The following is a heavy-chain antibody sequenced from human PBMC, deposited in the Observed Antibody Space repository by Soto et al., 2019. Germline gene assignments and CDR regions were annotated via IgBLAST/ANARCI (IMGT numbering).Heavy chain of an antibody. V-gene: IGHV6-1*01. CDR2: TYYRSKWYN. J-gene: IGHJ4*02. Sequence: PSQTLSLTCAISGDSVSSNRAAWNWIRQSPSRGLEWLGRTYYRSKWYNDYALFAKSRISINPDTSKNQFSLHLNSVTPDDTAVYYCARDPPDFHSAFDFWGQGTPVTVSS. D-gene: IGHD4-4*01. CDR1: GDSVSSNRAA. CDR3: ARDPPDFHSAFDF.